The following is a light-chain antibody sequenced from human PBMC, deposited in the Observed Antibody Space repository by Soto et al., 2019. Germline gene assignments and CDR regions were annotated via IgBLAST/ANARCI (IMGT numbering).Light chain of an antibody. CDR3: SSYTSSSHYV. CDR1: SSDVGGYNY. J-gene: IGLJ1*01. V-gene: IGLV2-14*01. Sequence: QSALTQPASVSGSPGQSITISCTGTSSDVGGYNYVSWYQQHPGKDPKLMIYEVSNRPSGVSNRFSGSKSGNTASLTISGLQAEDEADYYCSSYTSSSHYVFGTGTKLTVL. CDR2: EVS.